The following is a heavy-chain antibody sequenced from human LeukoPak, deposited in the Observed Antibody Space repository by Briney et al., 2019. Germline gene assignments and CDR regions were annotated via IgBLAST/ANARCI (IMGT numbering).Heavy chain of an antibody. CDR3: ARANYAYGDY. CDR2: IYRSVST. V-gene: IGHV4-30-4*08. CDR1: GGSISSGDYF. D-gene: IGHD2-2*01. Sequence: SETLSLTCSVSGGSISSGDYFWSWIRQPPGKGLEWIGYIYRSVSTYYSPSLKGRVSISLDTSKNQFSLKLSSVTAADTAVYYCARANYAYGDYWGQGTLVTVSS. J-gene: IGHJ4*02.